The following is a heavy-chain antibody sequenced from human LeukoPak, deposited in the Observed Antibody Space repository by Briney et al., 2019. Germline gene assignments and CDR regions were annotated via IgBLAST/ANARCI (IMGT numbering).Heavy chain of an antibody. Sequence: ASVKVSCKASGYTFTGYYMHWARQAPGQGLEWMGLINPNTCVTMYAQNFQGRLTMTRDTSISTAYMGVSSLISDHTPVYYCARAQWFGELLTWGQGTLVTVSA. V-gene: IGHV1-2*02. CDR1: GYTFTGYY. CDR2: INPNTCVT. J-gene: IGHJ5*02. CDR3: ARAQWFGELLT. D-gene: IGHD3-10*01.